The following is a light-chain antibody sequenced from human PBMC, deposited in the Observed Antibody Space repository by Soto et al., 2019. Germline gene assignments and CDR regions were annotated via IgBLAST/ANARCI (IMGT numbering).Light chain of an antibody. Sequence: QSAPTQPPSASGSPGQSVTISCTGTSSDVGSYNYVSWYQQYPGKAPKLMIYEVSKRPSGVPDRFSGSKSGNTASLTVSGLQTEDEADYYCCSYAGSNNLVFGGGTKLTVL. CDR1: SSDVGSYNY. CDR3: CSYAGSNNLV. V-gene: IGLV2-8*01. CDR2: EVS. J-gene: IGLJ2*01.